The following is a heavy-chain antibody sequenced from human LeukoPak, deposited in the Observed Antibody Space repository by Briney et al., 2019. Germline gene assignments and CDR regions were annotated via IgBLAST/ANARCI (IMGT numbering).Heavy chain of an antibody. V-gene: IGHV1-69*13. J-gene: IGHJ5*02. D-gene: IGHD3-10*01. Sequence: GASVKVSCKASGGTFSSYAISWVRQAPGQGLEWMGGIIPIFGTANYAQKFQGRVTITADESTSTAYMELSSLRSEDTAVYYCARKVMVRGVISSWFDPWGQGTLVTVSS. CDR3: ARKVMVRGVISSWFDP. CDR1: GGTFSSYA. CDR2: IIPIFGTA.